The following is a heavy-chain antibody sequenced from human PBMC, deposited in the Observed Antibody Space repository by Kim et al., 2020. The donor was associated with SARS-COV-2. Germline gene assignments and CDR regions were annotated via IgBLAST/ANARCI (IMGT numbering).Heavy chain of an antibody. CDR2: INSDGSST. CDR3: ARGGYSYAPRAFDI. Sequence: GGSLRLSCAASGFTFSSYWMHWVRQAPGKGLVWVSRINSDGSSTSYADSVKGRFTISRDNAKNTLYLQMNSLRAEDTAVYYCARGGYSYAPRAFDIWGQGTMVTVSS. D-gene: IGHD5-18*01. J-gene: IGHJ3*02. V-gene: IGHV3-74*01. CDR1: GFTFSSYW.